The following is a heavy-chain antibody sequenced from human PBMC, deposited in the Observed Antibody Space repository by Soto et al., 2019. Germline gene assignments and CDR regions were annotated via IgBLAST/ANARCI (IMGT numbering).Heavy chain of an antibody. J-gene: IGHJ4*02. CDR2: ISYDGSNK. CDR3: ARGPYSSGWSTQSYDFDY. V-gene: IGHV3-30-3*01. Sequence: GGSLRLSCAASGFTFSSYAMHWVRQAPGKGLEWVAVISYDGSNKYYADSVKGRFTISRDNSKNTLYLQMNSLRAEDTAVCYCARGPYSSGWSTQSYDFDYWGQGTLVTVSS. D-gene: IGHD6-19*01. CDR1: GFTFSSYA.